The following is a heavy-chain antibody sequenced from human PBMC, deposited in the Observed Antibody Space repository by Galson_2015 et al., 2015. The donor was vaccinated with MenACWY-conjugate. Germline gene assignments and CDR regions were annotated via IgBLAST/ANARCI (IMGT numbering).Heavy chain of an antibody. CDR1: SDSISTYY. J-gene: IGHJ3*01. D-gene: IGHD3/OR15-3a*01. CDR3: ARAPLDLPTNDAFDV. CDR2: VSHSGT. V-gene: IGHV4-59*01. Sequence: SETLSLTCSVSSDSISTYYWSWIRQPPGRGLEWLGYVSHSGTNYNPSLRGRVTMSVDPSKYQFSLRLRSVTAADTAVYYCARAPLDLPTNDAFDVWGQGTLVSVSS.